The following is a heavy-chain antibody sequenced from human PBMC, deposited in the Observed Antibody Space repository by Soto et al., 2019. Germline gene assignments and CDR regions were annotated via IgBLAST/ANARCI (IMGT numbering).Heavy chain of an antibody. D-gene: IGHD7-27*01. Sequence: PGGSLRLSCAASEFTFSNYVMGWVRQAPGKGLEWVSSITNSGRSTYYADSVKGRFTISRDNSKNTLSLQVNSLRAEDTAVYYCAKGSNWGVGYYFDYWGQGALVTVS. V-gene: IGHV3-23*01. CDR3: AKGSNWGVGYYFDY. CDR1: EFTFSNYV. CDR2: ITNSGRST. J-gene: IGHJ4*02.